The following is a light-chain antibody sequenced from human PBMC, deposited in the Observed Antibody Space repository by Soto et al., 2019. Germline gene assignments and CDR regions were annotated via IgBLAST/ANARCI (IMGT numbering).Light chain of an antibody. CDR2: DVS. Sequence: LNQPASVYGSPGQSITISCTGTSSDVGGYNYVSWYQHHPGKAPKLLIYDVSNRPSGISNRFSGSKSDNTASLTISGLQPEDEADYYCSSYTTSNTRQIVFGTGTKVTVL. CDR3: SSYTTSNTRQIV. V-gene: IGLV2-14*03. CDR1: SSDVGGYNY. J-gene: IGLJ1*01.